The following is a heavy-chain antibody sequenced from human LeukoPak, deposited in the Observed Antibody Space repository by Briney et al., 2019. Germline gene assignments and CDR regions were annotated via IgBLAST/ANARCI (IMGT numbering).Heavy chain of an antibody. D-gene: IGHD1-26*01. Sequence: SETLSLTCAVYGESFSAYYWTWIRQPPGKGLEWIGDINYSGNTNHNLSLKSRVTISVDTSKNQFSLKLSSVTAADTAVYYSARLVNGSPADYWGQGILVTVSS. CDR1: GESFSAYY. CDR2: INYSGNT. J-gene: IGHJ4*02. V-gene: IGHV4-34*01. CDR3: ARLVNGSPADY.